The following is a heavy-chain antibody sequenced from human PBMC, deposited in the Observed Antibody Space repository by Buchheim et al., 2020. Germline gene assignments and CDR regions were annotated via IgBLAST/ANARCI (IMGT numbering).Heavy chain of an antibody. CDR3: ARHYGSWYGSEYCQH. D-gene: IGHD6-13*01. Sequence: EVQLLESGGGLVQPGRSLRLSCAASGFTFSSYALSWVRQAPGKGLEWVSLITGSGDSTYYADSVKVRFTISRDNSKNQLSLQMNSLRAEDTAVYYCARHYGSWYGSEYCQHWGQGT. CDR2: ITGSGDST. J-gene: IGHJ1*01. CDR1: GFTFSSYA. V-gene: IGHV3-23*01.